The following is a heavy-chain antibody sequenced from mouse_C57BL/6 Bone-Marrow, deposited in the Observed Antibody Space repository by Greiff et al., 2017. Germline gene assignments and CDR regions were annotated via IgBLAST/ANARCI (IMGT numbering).Heavy chain of an antibody. CDR2: IWSGGST. V-gene: IGHV2-2*01. CDR3: ARDYYGSSGYFDV. D-gene: IGHD1-1*01. CDR1: GFSLTSYG. Sequence: QVHVKQSGPGLVQPSQSLSITCTVSGFSLTSYGVHWVRQSPGKGLEWLGVIWSGGSTDYNAAFISRLSISKENSKSQVFFKMNSLQADDTAIYYCARDYYGSSGYFDVWGTGTTVTVSS. J-gene: IGHJ1*03.